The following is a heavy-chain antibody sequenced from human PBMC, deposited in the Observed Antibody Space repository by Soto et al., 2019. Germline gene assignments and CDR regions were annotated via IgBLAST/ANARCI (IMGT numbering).Heavy chain of an antibody. Sequence: GGSLRLSCAASGFTLSGYSMQWVRQAPGKGPEWVSYTSGADRSIIFYAESVKGRFTVSRDDAKNSLYLQMNSLRADDSAVYYVKRGCSVAYRFEYWGRGAPGPVSS. D-gene: IGHD2-15*01. J-gene: IGHJ4*01. CDR2: TSGADRSII. CDR1: GFTLSGYS. V-gene: IGHV3-48*04. CDR3: KRGCSVAYRFEY.